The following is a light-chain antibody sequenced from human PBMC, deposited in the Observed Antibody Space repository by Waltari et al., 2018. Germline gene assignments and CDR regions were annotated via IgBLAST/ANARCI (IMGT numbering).Light chain of an antibody. J-gene: IGKJ1*01. CDR1: QSVSNM. V-gene: IGKV3-11*01. CDR3: QQRSNWPPT. Sequence: EIVLTQSPGTLSLPPGERATLSCRASQSVSNMLAWYQQKPGQAPRLLIYDTSNRATGIPARFSGSGSGTDFTLTISSLEPEDFAVYYCQQRSNWPPTFGQGTKVEI. CDR2: DTS.